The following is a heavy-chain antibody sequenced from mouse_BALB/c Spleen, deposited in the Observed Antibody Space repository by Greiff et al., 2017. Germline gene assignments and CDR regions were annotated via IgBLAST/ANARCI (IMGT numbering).Heavy chain of an antibody. V-gene: IGHV1-69*02. J-gene: IGHJ3*01. CDR2: IYPSDSYT. CDR1: GYTFTSYW. Sequence: QVQLQQPGAELVRPGASVKLSCKASGYTFTSYWINWVKQRPGQGLEWIGNIYPSDSYTNYNQKFKDKATLTVDKSSSTAYMQLSSPTSEDSAVYYCTRWDDYEFAYWGQGTLVTVSA. CDR3: TRWDDYEFAY. D-gene: IGHD2-4*01.